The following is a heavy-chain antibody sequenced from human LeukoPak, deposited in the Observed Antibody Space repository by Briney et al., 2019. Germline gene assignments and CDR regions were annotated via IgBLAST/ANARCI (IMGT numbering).Heavy chain of an antibody. CDR3: ARDPYNTYIDS. D-gene: IGHD1-1*01. V-gene: IGHV4-59*01. CDR1: NGAIGPSY. CDR2: RFHSGTT. J-gene: IGHJ4*02. Sequence: PSETLSLTCSVSNGAIGPSYWTWIRQSPGKGLEWIGYRFHSGTTKYNPSLKSRVSISTDTSENQFTLKMSSVTAADTAVYYCARDPYNTYIDSWGQGTLVTVSS.